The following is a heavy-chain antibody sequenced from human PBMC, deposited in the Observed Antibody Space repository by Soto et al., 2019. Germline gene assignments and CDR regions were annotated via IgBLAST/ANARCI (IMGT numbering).Heavy chain of an antibody. V-gene: IGHV4-4*02. J-gene: IGHJ4*02. D-gene: IGHD6-19*01. CDR2: IYHSGSA. Sequence: QVQLRESGPGLVKPSGTLSLTCTVSGGSISTSNWWSWVRQAPGQGLEWIGEIYHSGSANFNSSLKSRVTISVDKSRNQFSLQLNSLTAADTAVYYCAKKQWLVGIFDSWGQGTLVTVSS. CDR1: GGSISTSNW. CDR3: AKKQWLVGIFDS.